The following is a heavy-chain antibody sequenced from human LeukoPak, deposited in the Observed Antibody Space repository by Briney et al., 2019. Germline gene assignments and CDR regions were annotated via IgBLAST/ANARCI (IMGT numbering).Heavy chain of an antibody. J-gene: IGHJ5*02. CDR1: GDSVSNNGAS. CDR3: ARGGAGWYVSVFDP. CDR2: TYYRTRWYF. D-gene: IGHD6-19*01. Sequence: SQTLSLTCAITGDSVSNNGASWNWIRQSPSRGLEWLGRTYYRTRWYFDYAVSVRSRATINPDTSKNQFSLQLDSVTPEDTAVYYCARGGAGWYVSVFDPWGQGTLVTVSS. V-gene: IGHV6-1*01.